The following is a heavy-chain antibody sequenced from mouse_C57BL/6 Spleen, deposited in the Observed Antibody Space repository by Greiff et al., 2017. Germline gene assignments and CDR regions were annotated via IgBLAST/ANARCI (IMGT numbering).Heavy chain of an antibody. CDR3: APYYYGSPSYAIDC. CDR1: GYAFSSSW. V-gene: IGHV1-82*01. CDR2: IYPGDGDT. Sequence: QVQLQQSGPELVKPGASVKISCKASGYAFSSSWMNWVKQRPGKGLEWIGRIYPGDGDTNYNGKFKGKATLTADKSSSTTYMQLSSLTSEDSAVYFCAPYYYGSPSYAIDCWGQGTSVTVSS. D-gene: IGHD1-1*01. J-gene: IGHJ4*01.